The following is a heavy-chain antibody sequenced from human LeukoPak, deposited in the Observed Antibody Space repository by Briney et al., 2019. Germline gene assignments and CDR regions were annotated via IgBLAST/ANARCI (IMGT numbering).Heavy chain of an antibody. CDR1: GYKFTNYW. Sequence: GESLKISCKASGYKFTNYWIGWVRQMPGKGLEWMTIIYPGDSETRYSPAFQGQVTISADKSIGTTYLQWSSLKASDTAIYYCVRALRTGQGDYVPVLWGQGTLVTVSP. CDR3: VRALRTGQGDYVPVL. D-gene: IGHD3-16*01. J-gene: IGHJ4*02. V-gene: IGHV5-51*01. CDR2: IYPGDSET.